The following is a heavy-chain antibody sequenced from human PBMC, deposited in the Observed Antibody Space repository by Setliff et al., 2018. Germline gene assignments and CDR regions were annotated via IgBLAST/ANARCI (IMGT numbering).Heavy chain of an antibody. CDR1: GGSISSSSYY. D-gene: IGHD3-3*01. V-gene: IGHV4-39*07. J-gene: IGHJ4*02. CDR2: IYYSGST. Sequence: PFETLSLTCTVSGGSISSSSYYWGWIRQPPGKGLEWIGSIYYSGSTHYNPSLKSRVTISVDTSKNQFSLKLSSVTAADTAVYYCARERMYYSFWSGYSDYWGQGTLVTVSS. CDR3: ARERMYYSFWSGYSDY.